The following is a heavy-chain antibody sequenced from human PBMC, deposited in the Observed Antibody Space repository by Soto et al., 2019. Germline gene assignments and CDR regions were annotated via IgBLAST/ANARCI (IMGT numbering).Heavy chain of an antibody. D-gene: IGHD4-17*01. Sequence: QVQLVQSGAEVKKPGSSVKVSCKASGGTFSSYAISWVRQAHGQGLEWMGGIIPIFGTANYAQKFQGRVTITADEYTSTDYMELSSLRSKDKAVYYCARDSGGTTVAFGMDVWGQGTKVTV. CDR2: IIPIFGTA. J-gene: IGHJ6*02. V-gene: IGHV1-69*01. CDR1: GGTFSSYA. CDR3: ARDSGGTTVAFGMDV.